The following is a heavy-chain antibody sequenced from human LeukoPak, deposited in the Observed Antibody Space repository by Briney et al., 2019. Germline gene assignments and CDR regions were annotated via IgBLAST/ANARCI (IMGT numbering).Heavy chain of an antibody. D-gene: IGHD6-19*01. V-gene: IGHV3-30*03. CDR3: ALPSSGWRFDY. J-gene: IGHJ4*02. CDR1: GFTSSNYG. CDR2: ISNDGSYR. Sequence: GRSLRLSCAASGFTSSNYGMHWVRRAPGKGLEWVAVISNDGSYRDFADSVKGRFTISRDNPKDTLYLQMNSLRAEDTAVYYCALPSSGWRFDYWGRGALVTVS.